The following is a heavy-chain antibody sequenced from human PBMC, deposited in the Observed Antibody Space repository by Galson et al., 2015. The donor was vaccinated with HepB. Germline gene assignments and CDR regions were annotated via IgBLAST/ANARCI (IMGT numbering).Heavy chain of an antibody. CDR3: ARVSYDDYYYYYMDV. J-gene: IGHJ6*03. V-gene: IGHV4-31*03. CDR2: IYYSGST. D-gene: IGHD3-3*01. Sequence: TLSLTCTVSGGSISSGGYYWSWIRQHPGKGLEWIGYIYYSGSTYYNPSLKSRVTISVDTSKNQFSLKLSSVTAADTAVYYCARVSYDDYYYYYMDVWGKGTTVTVSS. CDR1: GGSISSGGYY.